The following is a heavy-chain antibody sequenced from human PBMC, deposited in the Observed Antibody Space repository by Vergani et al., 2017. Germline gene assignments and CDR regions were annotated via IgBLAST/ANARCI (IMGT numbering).Heavy chain of an antibody. CDR2: IYPGDSDT. CDR1: GYSFTSYW. CDR3: SRRNYDILTGYFFDY. V-gene: IGHV5-51*01. J-gene: IGHJ4*02. D-gene: IGHD3-9*01. Sequence: EVQLVQSGAEVKKPGESLKISCKGSGYSFTSYWIGWVRQMPGKGLEWMGIIYPGDSDTRYSPSFQGQVTISADKSIGTAYLQWSSLKASDTAMYYCSRRNYDILTGYFFDYWGQGTLVTVSS.